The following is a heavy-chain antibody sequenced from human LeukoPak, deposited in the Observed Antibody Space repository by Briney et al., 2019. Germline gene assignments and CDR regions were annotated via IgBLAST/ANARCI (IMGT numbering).Heavy chain of an antibody. Sequence: GGSLRLSXAASGFTFSSYWMSWVRQAPGKGPEWVANIKPDGSEKYYVDSVKGRFAIFRDNAKNSLSLQMNSLRAEDTAVYYCARDDYGGTGYWGQGILVTVSS. D-gene: IGHD4/OR15-4a*01. CDR3: ARDDYGGTGY. J-gene: IGHJ4*02. V-gene: IGHV3-7*01. CDR2: IKPDGSEK. CDR1: GFTFSSYW.